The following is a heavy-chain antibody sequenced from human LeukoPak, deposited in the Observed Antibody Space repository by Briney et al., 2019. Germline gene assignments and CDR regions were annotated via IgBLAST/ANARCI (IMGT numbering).Heavy chain of an antibody. Sequence: GGSLRLSCAASGVSFSDYYMSWIRQAPGKGLEWVSYISSSGSYTNYADSVKGRFTISRDNAKNSLYLQMNSLRAEDTAVYYCAREEGAPIAAANVWGLGTMVTVSS. D-gene: IGHD6-13*01. CDR3: AREEGAPIAAANV. V-gene: IGHV3-11*05. J-gene: IGHJ3*01. CDR1: GVSFSDYY. CDR2: ISSSGSYT.